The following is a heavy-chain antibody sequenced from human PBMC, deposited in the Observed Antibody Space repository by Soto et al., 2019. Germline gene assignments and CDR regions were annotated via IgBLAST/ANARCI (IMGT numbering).Heavy chain of an antibody. Sequence: ASVKVSCKASGYTFTSYDINWVRQATVQGLEWMGWISAYNGNTNYAQKLQGRVTMTTDTSTSTADTELRRLRTDDTAGYDRGRLHGASVALGSFDPCGQGTLVTVSS. CDR3: GRLHGASVALGSFDP. CDR2: ISAYNGNT. V-gene: IGHV1-18*01. J-gene: IGHJ5*02. D-gene: IGHD4-17*01. CDR1: GYTFTSYD.